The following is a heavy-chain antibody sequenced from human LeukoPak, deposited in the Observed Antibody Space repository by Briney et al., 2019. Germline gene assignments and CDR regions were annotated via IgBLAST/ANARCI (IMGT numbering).Heavy chain of an antibody. D-gene: IGHD4-23*01. CDR1: GFTVSSNY. J-gene: IGHJ4*02. V-gene: IGHV3-66*01. Sequence: GGSLRLSCAASGFTVSSNYMSWVRQAPGKGLEWVSVIYSGGSTYYADSVKGRFTISRDNAKNSLYLQMNSLRAEDTAVYYCARTDYGDKPFFDYWGQGTLVTVSS. CDR3: ARTDYGDKPFFDY. CDR2: IYSGGST.